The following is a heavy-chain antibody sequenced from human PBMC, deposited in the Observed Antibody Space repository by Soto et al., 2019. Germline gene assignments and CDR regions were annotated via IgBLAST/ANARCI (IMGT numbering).Heavy chain of an antibody. CDR1: GGSISSGGYS. Sequence: PSETLSLTCAVSGGSISSGGYSWSWIRQPPGKGLEWIGYIYHSGSTYYNPSLKSRVTISVDRSKNQFSLKLSSVAAADTAVYYCARVGSLVYFDYWGQGTLVTVSS. D-gene: IGHD3-10*01. J-gene: IGHJ4*02. V-gene: IGHV4-30-2*01. CDR2: IYHSGST. CDR3: ARVGSLVYFDY.